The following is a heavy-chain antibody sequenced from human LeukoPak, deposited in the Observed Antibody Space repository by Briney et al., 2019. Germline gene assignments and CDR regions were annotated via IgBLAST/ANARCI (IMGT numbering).Heavy chain of an antibody. D-gene: IGHD3-10*01. V-gene: IGHV4-4*07. Sequence: SETLSLTCTVSGGSISSYYWSWIRQPAGKGLEWIGRTYTSGSTNYDPSLKSRVTMSVDTSKNQFSLKLSSVTAADTAVYYCARDPGTYYYGSGSQPLFDYWGQGTLVTVSS. CDR1: GGSISSYY. CDR3: ARDPGTYYYGSGSQPLFDY. J-gene: IGHJ4*02. CDR2: TYTSGST.